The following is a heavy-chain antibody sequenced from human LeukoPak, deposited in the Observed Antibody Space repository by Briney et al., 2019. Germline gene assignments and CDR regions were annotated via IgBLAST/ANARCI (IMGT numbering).Heavy chain of an antibody. D-gene: IGHD6-19*01. CDR2: INPNSGGT. V-gene: IGHV1-2*02. J-gene: IGHJ5*02. Sequence: ASVKVSCKASVYTFTGYYMHWVRQAPGQGLEWMGWINPNSGGTNFAQKFQGRVTMTRDTSISTAYMELSGLRSDDTAVYYCAREKRVAGSRGGLDPWGQGTLVTVSS. CDR3: AREKRVAGSRGGLDP. CDR1: VYTFTGYY.